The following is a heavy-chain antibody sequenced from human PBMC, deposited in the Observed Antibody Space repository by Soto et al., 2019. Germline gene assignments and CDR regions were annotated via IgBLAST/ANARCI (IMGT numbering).Heavy chain of an antibody. J-gene: IGHJ2*01. D-gene: IGHD1-26*01. Sequence: PGGSLRLSCAASGFTFSSYGMHWVRQAPGKGLEWVAVIWYDGSNKYYADSVKGRFTISRDNSKNTVYLQMNSLRAEDTAVYYCAKKGSPSGDNKNWYFDLWGRGTLVTVSS. CDR3: AKKGSPSGDNKNWYFDL. CDR2: IWYDGSNK. CDR1: GFTFSSYG. V-gene: IGHV3-33*06.